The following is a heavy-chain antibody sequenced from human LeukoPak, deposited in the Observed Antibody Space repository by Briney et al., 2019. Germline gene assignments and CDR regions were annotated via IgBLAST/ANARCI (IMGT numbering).Heavy chain of an antibody. CDR1: GYTFTGYY. Sequence: GASVKVSCKASGYTFTGYYIHWVRQAPGQGFEWMGWIKSNSGGTNYAQKFQGRVTMTRDTSISTAYMELSRLRSDDTAVYYCAPDYDILTGYYWAYWGQGTLVTVSS. J-gene: IGHJ4*02. CDR3: APDYDILTGYYWAY. CDR2: IKSNSGGT. D-gene: IGHD3-9*01. V-gene: IGHV1-2*02.